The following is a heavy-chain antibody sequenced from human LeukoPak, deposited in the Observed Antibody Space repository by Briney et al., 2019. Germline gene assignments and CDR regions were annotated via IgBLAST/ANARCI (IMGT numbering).Heavy chain of an antibody. D-gene: IGHD4-23*01. Sequence: GGSLRLSCAASGFTFSSYGMHWVRQAPGKGLEWVAVISYDGSNKYYADSVKGRFTISRDNSKNTLYLQMNSLRAEDTAVYYCAKVLYGGNSRAFDIWGQGTMVTVSS. CDR2: ISYDGSNK. CDR3: AKVLYGGNSRAFDI. V-gene: IGHV3-30*18. J-gene: IGHJ3*02. CDR1: GFTFSSYG.